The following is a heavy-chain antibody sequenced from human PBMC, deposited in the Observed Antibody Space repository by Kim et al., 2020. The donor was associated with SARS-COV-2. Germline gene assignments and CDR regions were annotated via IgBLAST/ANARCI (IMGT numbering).Heavy chain of an antibody. V-gene: IGHV2-5*01. CDR3: AHRRHGSGSSGVFDY. J-gene: IGHJ4*02. D-gene: IGHD3-10*01. Sequence: PSLKSRLTITKDTSKNQVVLTMTNMDPVDTATYYCAHRRHGSGSSGVFDYWGQGTLVTVSS.